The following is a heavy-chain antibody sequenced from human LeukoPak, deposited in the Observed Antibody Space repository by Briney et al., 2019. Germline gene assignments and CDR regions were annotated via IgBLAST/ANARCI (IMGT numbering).Heavy chain of an antibody. CDR3: AKDPEDCSSTSCYYYYYYGMDV. Sequence: GGSLRLSCAASGFTFSSYGMHWVRQAPGKGLEWVAVISYDGSNKYYADSAKGRFTISRDNSKNTLYLQMNSLRAEDTAVYYCAKDPEDCSSTSCYYYYYYGMDVWGQGTTVTVSS. CDR2: ISYDGSNK. CDR1: GFTFSSYG. D-gene: IGHD2-2*01. J-gene: IGHJ6*02. V-gene: IGHV3-30*18.